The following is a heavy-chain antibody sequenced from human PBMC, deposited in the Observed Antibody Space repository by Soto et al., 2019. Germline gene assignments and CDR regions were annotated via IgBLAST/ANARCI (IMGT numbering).Heavy chain of an antibody. CDR2: ISSSSTI. J-gene: IGHJ6*02. V-gene: IGHV3-48*02. CDR3: VRDSSYGMDV. CDR1: GFTFSSYT. Sequence: GGSLRLSCAASGFTFSSYTMNWVRQAPGKGLEWVSYISSSSTIYYADSVKGRFTISRDNAKNSLYLQMNSLRDEDTAVYYCVRDSSYGMDVWGQGTTVTVSS.